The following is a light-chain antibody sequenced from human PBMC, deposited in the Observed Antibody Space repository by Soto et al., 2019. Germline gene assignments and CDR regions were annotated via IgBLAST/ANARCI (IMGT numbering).Light chain of an antibody. V-gene: IGKV3-15*01. CDR1: QSISSN. CDR3: QQNNHWLWT. CDR2: GAS. J-gene: IGKJ1*01. Sequence: EIVMTQSPATLSVSSGERATLSCRASQSISSNLAWYQQKPGQAPRLLIYGASTRATGIPARFSGSGSGTEFTLTITSLQSEDFAVYYCQQNNHWLWTFGQGTKVDIK.